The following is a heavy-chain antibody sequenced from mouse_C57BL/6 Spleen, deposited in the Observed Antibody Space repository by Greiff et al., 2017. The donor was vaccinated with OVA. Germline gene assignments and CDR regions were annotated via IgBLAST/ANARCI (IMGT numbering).Heavy chain of an antibody. CDR1: GFTFSSYA. CDR3: ARDDYWFAY. J-gene: IGHJ3*01. Sequence: DVQLVESGGGLVKPGGSLKLSCAASGFTFSSYAMSWVRQTPEKRLEWVATISDGGSYTYYPDNVKGRFTISRDNAKNNLYLQMSHLKSEDTAMYYCARDDYWFAYWGQGTLVTVSA. CDR2: ISDGGSYT. D-gene: IGHD2-4*01. V-gene: IGHV5-4*01.